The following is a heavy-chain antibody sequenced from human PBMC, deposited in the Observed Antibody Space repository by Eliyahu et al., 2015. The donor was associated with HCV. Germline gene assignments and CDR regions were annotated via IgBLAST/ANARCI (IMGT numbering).Heavy chain of an antibody. J-gene: IGHJ4*02. Sequence: EVQLVESGGGLVEPGGSLRLSXXGSGFSFXNAWMSWVRXAPGKGLEWVGRIKSKTDDGTTDYTAPVKGRFTISRDDSKNMLYLEMNSLRTEDTAVYFCATEYASSSVSYYFDYWGQGTLVTVSS. CDR2: IKSKTDDGTT. CDR1: GFSFXNAW. V-gene: IGHV3-15*01. CDR3: ATEYASSSVSYYFDY. D-gene: IGHD6-6*01.